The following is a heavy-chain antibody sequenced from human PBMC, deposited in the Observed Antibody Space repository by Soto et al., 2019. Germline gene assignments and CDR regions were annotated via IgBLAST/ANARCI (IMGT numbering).Heavy chain of an antibody. CDR3: VKDGSSGWPYFYDMDV. CDR1: GFTFSSYG. V-gene: IGHV3-30*18. CDR2: ISYDGRNK. Sequence: PGVSVRLSCAASGFTFSSYGMHWVRQAPGKGLEWVAVISYDGRNKYYADAVKGRFTISRDNSKNTLYLQMSSLRAEDTAVYYCVKDGSSGWPYFYDMDVWGQGTTVTVSS. J-gene: IGHJ6*02. D-gene: IGHD6-19*01.